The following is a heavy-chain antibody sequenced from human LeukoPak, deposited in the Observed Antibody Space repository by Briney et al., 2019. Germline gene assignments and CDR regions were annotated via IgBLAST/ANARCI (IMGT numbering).Heavy chain of an antibody. V-gene: IGHV3-23*01. CDR1: GFTFSSYA. Sequence: GRSLRLSCAASGFTFSSYAMSWVRQAPGKGLEWVSAISGSGGSTYYADSVKGRFTISRDNSKNTLYLQMNSLRAEDTAVYYCANKPYSSGWLYDYWGQGTLVTVSS. CDR3: ANKPYSSGWLYDY. D-gene: IGHD6-19*01. CDR2: ISGSGGST. J-gene: IGHJ4*02.